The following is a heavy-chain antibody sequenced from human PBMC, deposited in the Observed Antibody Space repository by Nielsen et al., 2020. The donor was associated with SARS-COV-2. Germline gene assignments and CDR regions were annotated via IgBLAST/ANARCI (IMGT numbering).Heavy chain of an antibody. CDR1: GFSFNYYS. Sequence: GGSLRLSCVASGFSFNYYSMSWVRQAPGKGLEWVANIKQDGSEKCYVDSVKGRFTISRDNAKNSLYLQMNSLRAEDTAVYYCARDSRGPWGFDSWGQGTLVTVSS. CDR3: ARDSRGPWGFDS. V-gene: IGHV3-7*01. D-gene: IGHD1-26*01. J-gene: IGHJ4*02. CDR2: IKQDGSEK.